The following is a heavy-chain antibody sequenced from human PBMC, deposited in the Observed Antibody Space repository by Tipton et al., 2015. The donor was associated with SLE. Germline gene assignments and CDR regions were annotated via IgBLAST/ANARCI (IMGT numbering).Heavy chain of an antibody. D-gene: IGHD4-17*01. CDR3: AKDLYGDYVIGAFDV. Sequence: SLRLSCAASGFTLSSFGMHWVRQGPGKGLEWVAFIQSDGSNTYYADSVKGRFTIPRDNSKNSLYLEMTSVRAEDTAFYYCAKDLYGDYVIGAFDVWGHGTVVTVSS. V-gene: IGHV3-30*02. J-gene: IGHJ3*01. CDR1: GFTLSSFG. CDR2: IQSDGSNT.